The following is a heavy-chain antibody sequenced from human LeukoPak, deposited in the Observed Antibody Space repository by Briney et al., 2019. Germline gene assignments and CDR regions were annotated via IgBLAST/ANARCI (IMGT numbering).Heavy chain of an antibody. J-gene: IGHJ3*02. D-gene: IGHD3-22*01. CDR1: GYTFTSYD. V-gene: IGHV1-8*03. Sequence: ASVKVSCKASGYTFTSYDINWVRQATGQGLEWMGWMNPNSGNTGYAQKFQGGVTITRNTSISTAYMELSSLRSEDTAVYYCVVWYDSSAHGGTDAFDIWGQGTMVTVSS. CDR2: MNPNSGNT. CDR3: VVWYDSSAHGGTDAFDI.